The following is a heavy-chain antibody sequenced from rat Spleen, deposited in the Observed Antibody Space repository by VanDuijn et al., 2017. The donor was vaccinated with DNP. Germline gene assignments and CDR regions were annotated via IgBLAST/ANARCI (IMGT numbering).Heavy chain of an antibody. V-gene: IGHV5-22*01. CDR2: IGSPAYAP. D-gene: IGHD4-3*01. CDR3: VRWNSGHFDY. CDR1: GFTFSAYY. Sequence: EVQLVESGADLVQPGGSLKLSCAASGFTFSAYYMAWVRQAPAKGLEWVAYIGSPAYAPYYTDSVKGRFAISRDNAKSTLYLQMNSLRSEDMATYYCVRWNSGHFDYWGQGVMVTVSS. J-gene: IGHJ2*01.